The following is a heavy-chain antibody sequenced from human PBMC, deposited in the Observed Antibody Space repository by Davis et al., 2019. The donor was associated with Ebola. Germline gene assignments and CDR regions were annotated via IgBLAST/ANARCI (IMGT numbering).Heavy chain of an antibody. Sequence: SETLSPTCIVSGGSVYSGSSYWSWIRQPPGKGLEWIGYIYATGSTKYNPSLKSRVSMSVDTSKNQFSRKLSSVTAADTSTYYCALAVGSDFWSGLGTRFDPWGQGTLVTVSS. CDR1: GGSVYSGSSY. CDR3: ALAVGSDFWSGLGTRFDP. CDR2: IYATGST. V-gene: IGHV4-61*01. J-gene: IGHJ5*02. D-gene: IGHD3-3*01.